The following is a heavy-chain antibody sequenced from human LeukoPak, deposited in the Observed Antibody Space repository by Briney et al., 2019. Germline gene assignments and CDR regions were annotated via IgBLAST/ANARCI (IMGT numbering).Heavy chain of an antibody. CDR1: GYTFTSYW. Sequence: GESLKISCKASGYTFTSYWIGWVRQMPGKGLEWMGIFYPGDSNTRYSPSFQGHVTISADKSISTAYLQWSSLKASDTAMYYCARLPVRGEGYKLDYWGQGTLVTVSS. CDR2: FYPGDSNT. V-gene: IGHV5-51*01. CDR3: ARLPVRGEGYKLDY. J-gene: IGHJ4*02. D-gene: IGHD5-24*01.